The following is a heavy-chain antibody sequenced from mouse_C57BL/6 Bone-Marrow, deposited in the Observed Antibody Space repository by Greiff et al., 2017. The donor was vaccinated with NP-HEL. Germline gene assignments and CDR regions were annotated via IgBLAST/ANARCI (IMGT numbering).Heavy chain of an antibody. CDR3: ARKVDGYYIYWYVDV. V-gene: IGHV1-80*01. Sequence: VQLQQSGAELVKPGASVKISCKASGYAFSSYWMNWVKQRPGKGLEWIGQIYPGDGDTNYNGKFKGKATLTADKSSRTAYMQLSSLTSEDSAVYFCARKVDGYYIYWYVDVWGTGTTVTVSS. CDR1: GYAFSSYW. J-gene: IGHJ1*03. D-gene: IGHD2-3*01. CDR2: IYPGDGDT.